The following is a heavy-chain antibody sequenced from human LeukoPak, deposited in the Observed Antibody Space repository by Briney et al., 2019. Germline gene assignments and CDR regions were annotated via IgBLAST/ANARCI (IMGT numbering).Heavy chain of an antibody. CDR2: IKSKTDGGTT. CDR3: TTDHGSGFYDSSGYYFSRDY. CDR1: GFTFSNAW. J-gene: IGHJ4*02. D-gene: IGHD3-22*01. V-gene: IGHV3-15*01. Sequence: PGGSLRLSCAASGFTFSNAWMSWVRQAPGKGLEWVGRIKSKTDGGTTDYAAPVKGRFTISRDDSKDTLYLQMNSLKTEDTAVYYCTTDHGSGFYDSSGYYFSRDYWGQGTLVTVSS.